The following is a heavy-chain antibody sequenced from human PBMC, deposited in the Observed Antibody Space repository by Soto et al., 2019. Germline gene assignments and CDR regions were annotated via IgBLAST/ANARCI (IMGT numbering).Heavy chain of an antibody. V-gene: IGHV3-7*03. Sequence: PGGSLRLSCAASGFTFSSYWMSWVRQAPGKGLEWVANIKQDGSEKYYVDSVKGRFTISRDNAKNSLYLQMNSLRAEDTAVYYCAREYYYDSSGYPDAFDIWGQGTMVT. CDR1: GFTFSSYW. CDR2: IKQDGSEK. D-gene: IGHD3-22*01. J-gene: IGHJ3*02. CDR3: AREYYYDSSGYPDAFDI.